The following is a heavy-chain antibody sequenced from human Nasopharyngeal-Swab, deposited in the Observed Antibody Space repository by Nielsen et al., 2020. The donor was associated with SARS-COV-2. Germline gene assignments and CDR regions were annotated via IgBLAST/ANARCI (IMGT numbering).Heavy chain of an antibody. Sequence: WIRQPPGKGLGWVSYISSSGSTIYYADSVKGRFTISRDNAKNSLYLQMNSLRAEDTAVYYCARDGYSSSSSYYYYYGMDVWGQGTTVTVSS. D-gene: IGHD6-6*01. CDR2: ISSSGSTI. CDR3: ARDGYSSSSSYYYYYGMDV. V-gene: IGHV3-11*01. J-gene: IGHJ6*02.